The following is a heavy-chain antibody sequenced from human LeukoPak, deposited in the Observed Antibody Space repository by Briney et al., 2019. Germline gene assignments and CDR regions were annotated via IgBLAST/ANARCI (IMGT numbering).Heavy chain of an antibody. D-gene: IGHD3-3*01. V-gene: IGHV3-23*01. Sequence: GGSLRLSCAASGFTFSSYAMSWVSQAPGKGLEWVSAISGSGGSTYYADSVKGRFTSSRDNSKNTLYLQMNSLRAEDTAVYDCAKSSAVTIFGVVDNSFDIWGQGTMVTVSS. J-gene: IGHJ3*02. CDR1: GFTFSSYA. CDR3: AKSSAVTIFGVVDNSFDI. CDR2: ISGSGGST.